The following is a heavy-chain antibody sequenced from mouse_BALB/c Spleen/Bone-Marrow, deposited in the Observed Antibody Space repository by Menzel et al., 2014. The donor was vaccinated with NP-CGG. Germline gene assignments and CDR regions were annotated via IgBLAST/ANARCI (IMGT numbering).Heavy chain of an antibody. J-gene: IGHJ2*01. CDR3: AREGWDYDGFDY. CDR1: GYSFTSYW. V-gene: IGHV1-74*04. Sequence: LVESGAELVRPGASVKLSCKASGYSFTSYWMNWVKQRPGQGLEWIGMIHPSDSETRLNQKFKDKATLTVDKSSSTAYMRLSSPTSEDSAVYYCAREGWDYDGFDYWGQGTTLTVSS. CDR2: IHPSDSET. D-gene: IGHD2-4*01.